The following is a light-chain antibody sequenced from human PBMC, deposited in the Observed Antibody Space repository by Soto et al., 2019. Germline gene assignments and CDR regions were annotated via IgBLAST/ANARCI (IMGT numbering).Light chain of an antibody. CDR1: QSISPW. CDR2: DAS. Sequence: DIQMTQSPSTLSASVGDSVAITCRASQSISPWLAWDQQKPGQAPKLLIFDASNLESGVQSRFSGSGSGTDFTLTISSLQPDDFATYYCIQYHTYRTCGQGTKVDIK. J-gene: IGKJ1*01. CDR3: IQYHTYRT. V-gene: IGKV1-5*01.